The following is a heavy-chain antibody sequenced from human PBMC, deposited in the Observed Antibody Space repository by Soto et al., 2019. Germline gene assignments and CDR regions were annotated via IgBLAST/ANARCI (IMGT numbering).Heavy chain of an antibody. CDR3: ARQSYMTTVTTFWYYGMDV. D-gene: IGHD4-17*01. J-gene: IGHJ6*02. Sequence: SETLSLICAVSGGSISSGGYSWSWIRQPPGKGLEWIGYIYHSGSMYYNPSLQSRVTISVDASKNQFSLRLNSVTAADTAVYYCARQSYMTTVTTFWYYGMDVWGQGTTVTVSS. CDR2: IYHSGSM. CDR1: GGSISSGGYS. V-gene: IGHV4-30-2*03.